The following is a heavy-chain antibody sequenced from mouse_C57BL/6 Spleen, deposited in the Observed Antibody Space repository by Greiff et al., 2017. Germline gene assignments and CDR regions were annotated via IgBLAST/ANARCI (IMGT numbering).Heavy chain of an antibody. V-gene: IGHV7-3*01. CDR3: ARDGSSSRCFEV. CDR1: GFTFTDYY. Sequence: EVKLVESEGGLVQPGGSLSLSCAASGFTFTDYYMSWVRQPPGKALEWLGFIRNKANGYTTEYSASVKGRFTISRDNSQSILYLQMSALRAEDSATYCCARDGSSSRCFEVWGTGTTVTVSS. D-gene: IGHD1-1*01. J-gene: IGHJ1*03. CDR2: IRNKANGYTT.